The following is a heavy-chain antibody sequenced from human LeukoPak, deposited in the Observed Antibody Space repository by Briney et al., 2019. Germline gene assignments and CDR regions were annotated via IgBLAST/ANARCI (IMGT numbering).Heavy chain of an antibody. V-gene: IGHV1-46*01. D-gene: IGHD6-13*01. Sequence: ASVKVSPTASGYTFTKYYMHWVRQAPGQGLEWMGIIDPSGGSTSYAQTFQGRVTMTRDTSTSAFYMELSSLRSEDTAVYYCARGRGIAAPGPRSLFDYSGQGTLVTVSS. CDR3: ARGRGIAAPGPRSLFDY. CDR2: IDPSGGST. J-gene: IGHJ4*02. CDR1: GYTFTKYY.